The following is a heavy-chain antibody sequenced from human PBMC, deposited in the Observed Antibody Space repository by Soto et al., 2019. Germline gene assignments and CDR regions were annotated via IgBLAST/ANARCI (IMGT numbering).Heavy chain of an antibody. CDR3: ARVPLTRKYFFEY. J-gene: IGHJ4*02. CDR1: GGSVSSGSYY. Sequence: SETLSLTCTVPGGSVSSGSYYWSWIRQTPGRGLEWIGYVHYSGSTYYNPSLKSRVTMSQDTSKNQFSLKLSSVTAADTAVYYCARVPLTRKYFFEYWGQGTLVTVSS. V-gene: IGHV4-61*01. CDR2: VHYSGST.